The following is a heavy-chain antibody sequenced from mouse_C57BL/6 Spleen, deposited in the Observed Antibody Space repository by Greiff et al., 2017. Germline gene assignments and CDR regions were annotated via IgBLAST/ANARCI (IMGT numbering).Heavy chain of an antibody. V-gene: IGHV1-42*01. CDR2: INPSTGGT. CDR3: AMRVVAYYFDY. J-gene: IGHJ2*01. CDR1: GYSFTGYY. Sequence: VQLQQSGPELVKPGASVKISCKASGYSFTGYYMNLVKQSPEKSLEWIGEINPSTGGTTYNQKFKAKATLTVDKSSSTAYMQLKSLTSEDSAVYYCAMRVVAYYFDYWGQGTTLTVSS. D-gene: IGHD1-1*01.